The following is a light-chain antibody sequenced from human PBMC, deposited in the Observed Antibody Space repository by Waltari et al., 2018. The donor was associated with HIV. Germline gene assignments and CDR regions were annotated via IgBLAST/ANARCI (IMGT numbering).Light chain of an antibody. CDR3: SSYTSSSTYVV. V-gene: IGLV2-14*01. CDR1: SSDVGGYNY. CDR2: EVS. Sequence: QSALTQPASVSGSPGQSITISCTGTSSDVGGYNYVSWYQQHPGKAPKLMIYEVSNRPAGVSNRCSGSKSGNTDSLTISGLQAEDEADYYGSSYTSSSTYVVFGGGTKLTVL. J-gene: IGLJ2*01.